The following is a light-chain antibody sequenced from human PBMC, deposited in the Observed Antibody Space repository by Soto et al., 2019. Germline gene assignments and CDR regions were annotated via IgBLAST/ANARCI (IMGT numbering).Light chain of an antibody. Sequence: PGETATLSCRASQTVNSDYLAWFQQRSGQAPRLLIFATSRRATDIPDRFSGSGSGTDFTLAIRRLEPEDFAVYYCHQFGYSPRTFGQGTKVDIK. V-gene: IGKV3-20*01. CDR1: QTVNSDY. CDR2: ATS. J-gene: IGKJ1*01. CDR3: HQFGYSPRT.